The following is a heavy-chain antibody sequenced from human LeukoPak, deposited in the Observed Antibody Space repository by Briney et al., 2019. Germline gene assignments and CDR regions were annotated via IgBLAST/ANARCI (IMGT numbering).Heavy chain of an antibody. D-gene: IGHD4-17*01. Sequence: GGSLRLSCTASGFTFGDYAMSWVRQAPGQGLEWVANIIQDGSQKYYVDSVKGRFTISRDNAKNSLYLQMNSLRAEDTAVYYCARDKSYGDSEDYWGQGTLVTVSS. J-gene: IGHJ4*02. CDR3: ARDKSYGDSEDY. V-gene: IGHV3-7*05. CDR1: GFTFGDYA. CDR2: IIQDGSQK.